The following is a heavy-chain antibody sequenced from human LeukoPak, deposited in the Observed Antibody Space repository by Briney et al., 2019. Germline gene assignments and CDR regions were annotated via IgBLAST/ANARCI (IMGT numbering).Heavy chain of an antibody. D-gene: IGHD2-15*01. CDR1: GGTFNSYA. Sequence: SVRVSCKASGGTFNSYAISWVRQAPGQGLEWMGGIIPIFGTANYAQKFQGRVTITADESTSTAYMELSSLRSEDTAVYYRARSAATGQHYYYYYYMDVWGKGTTVTVSS. V-gene: IGHV1-69*13. J-gene: IGHJ6*03. CDR3: ARSAATGQHYYYYYYMDV. CDR2: IIPIFGTA.